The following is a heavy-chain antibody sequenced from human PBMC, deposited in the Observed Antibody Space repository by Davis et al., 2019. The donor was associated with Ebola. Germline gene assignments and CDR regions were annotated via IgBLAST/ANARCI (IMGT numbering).Heavy chain of an antibody. V-gene: IGHV1-46*01. CDR1: GYTFTSYY. Sequence: ASLKVSCKASGYTFTSYYMHWVRQAPGQGLEWMGIINPSGGSTSYAQKFQGRVTMTGDTSTSTVYMELSSLRSEDTAVYYCARDRGGYDREIDYWGQGTLVTVSS. CDR3: ARDRGGYDREIDY. D-gene: IGHD5-12*01. CDR2: INPSGGST. J-gene: IGHJ4*02.